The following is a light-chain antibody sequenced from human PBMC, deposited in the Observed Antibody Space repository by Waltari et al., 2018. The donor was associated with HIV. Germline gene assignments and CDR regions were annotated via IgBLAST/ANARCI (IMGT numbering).Light chain of an antibody. CDR1: QSIGNW. Sequence: QMTQSPSTLSASLGDRVTFTCRASQSIGNWLAWYQHKSGKAPKLLIYEASTLESGVPSRVSGSGSATHFILTIDNLQPDDFATYYCHHYNNTFGQGTRLEIK. J-gene: IGKJ2*01. CDR2: EAS. V-gene: IGKV1-5*01. CDR3: HHYNNT.